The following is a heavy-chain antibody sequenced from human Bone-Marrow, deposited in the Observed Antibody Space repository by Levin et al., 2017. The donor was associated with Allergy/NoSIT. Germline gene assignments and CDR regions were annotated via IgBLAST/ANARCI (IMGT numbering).Heavy chain of an antibody. CDR1: GFTFSSYA. J-gene: IGHJ4*02. CDR2: MSGSGVST. V-gene: IGHV3-23*01. Sequence: PGGSLRLSCAASGFTFSSYAMSWVRQAPGKGLEWVSAMSGSGVSTHYADSVKGRFTISRDNSKNTLYLQMNSLRAEDTAVYYCAKDLRQGYSSGPYYFDYWGQGTLVTVSS. CDR3: AKDLRQGYSSGPYYFDY. D-gene: IGHD5-18*01.